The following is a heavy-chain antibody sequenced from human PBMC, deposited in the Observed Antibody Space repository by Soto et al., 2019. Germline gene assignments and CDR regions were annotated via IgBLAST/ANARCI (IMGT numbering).Heavy chain of an antibody. V-gene: IGHV1-69*08. Sequence: QVQLVQSGAEVKKPGSSVRVSCKASGTIFSSYTISWVRQAPGQGLEWMGRTIPILGQTNSAQKFQGRVTLNAAKSTNTAYIEQQSLCLKDKGRYYGTRGTGGRMHACGQRNTVTVYS. CDR3: TRGTGGRMHA. CDR1: GTIFSSYT. D-gene: IGHD1-1*01. CDR2: TIPILGQT. J-gene: IGHJ6*02.